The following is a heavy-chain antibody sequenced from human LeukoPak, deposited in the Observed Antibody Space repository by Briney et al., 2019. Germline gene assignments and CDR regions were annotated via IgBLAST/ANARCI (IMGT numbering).Heavy chain of an antibody. CDR2: VIPIFGTA. CDR3: ARAYTAIILDY. D-gene: IGHD5-18*01. Sequence: SVKVSCKASGGTFSSYAISWVRQAPGQGLEWMGGVIPIFGTANYAQKFQGRVAMTRDTSISTAYMELSSLRSEDTAVYYCARAYTAIILDYWGQGTLVTVSS. CDR1: GGTFSSYA. V-gene: IGHV1-69*05. J-gene: IGHJ4*02.